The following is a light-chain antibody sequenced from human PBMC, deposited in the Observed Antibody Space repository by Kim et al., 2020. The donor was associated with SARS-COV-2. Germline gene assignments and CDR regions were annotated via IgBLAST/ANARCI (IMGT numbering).Light chain of an antibody. CDR2: DAS. CDR3: YQRKSWTRAVT. J-gene: IGKJ4*01. Sequence: RATLSCTASPNIDIYVAGFPQRPDQAPRLPVYDASNRATGVPGRSSGIGSGTYFTLTIISLEREDFSIYYGYQRKSWTRAVTFGGGTKVDIK. V-gene: IGKV3-11*01. CDR1: PNIDIY.